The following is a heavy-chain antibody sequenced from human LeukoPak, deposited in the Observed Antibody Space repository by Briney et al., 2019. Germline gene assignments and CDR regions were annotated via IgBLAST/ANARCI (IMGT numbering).Heavy chain of an antibody. V-gene: IGHV1-24*01. J-gene: IGHJ4*02. Sequence: ASVKVSCKVSGYTLTELSMHWVRQAPGKGPEWMGGFDPEDGETIYAQKFQGRVTMTEDTSTDTAYMELSSLRSEDTAVYYCATLWFGESPPSTFDYWGQGTLVTVSS. D-gene: IGHD3-10*01. CDR1: GYTLTELS. CDR3: ATLWFGESPPSTFDY. CDR2: FDPEDGET.